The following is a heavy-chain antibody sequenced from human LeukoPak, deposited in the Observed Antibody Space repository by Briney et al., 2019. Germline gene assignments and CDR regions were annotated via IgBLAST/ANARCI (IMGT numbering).Heavy chain of an antibody. CDR3: ARDLGYCTNGVCHTRFDY. CDR2: IIPIFGTA. D-gene: IGHD2-8*01. Sequence: SVKVSCKASGGTFSSYAISWVRQAPGQGLEWMGGIIPIFGTANYAQKFQGRVTITADESTSTAYMELSSLRAEDTAVYYCARDLGYCTNGVCHTRFDYWGQGTLVAVSS. J-gene: IGHJ4*02. V-gene: IGHV1-69*13. CDR1: GGTFSSYA.